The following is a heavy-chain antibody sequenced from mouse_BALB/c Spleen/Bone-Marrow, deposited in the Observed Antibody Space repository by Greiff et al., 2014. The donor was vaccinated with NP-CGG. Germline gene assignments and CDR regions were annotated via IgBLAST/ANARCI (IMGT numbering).Heavy chain of an antibody. V-gene: IGHV2-4-1*01. Sequence: QVQLQQSGPGLVQPSQSLSITCTVSGFSLTSYGVHWVRQSPGKSLEWLGVIWSGGSTDYNAAFISRLSISKDNSKSQVFFKMNSLQADDTAIYYCARNKNDYDGTLAYWGQGTLVTVSA. D-gene: IGHD2-4*01. J-gene: IGHJ3*01. CDR1: GFSLTSYG. CDR2: IWSGGST. CDR3: ARNKNDYDGTLAY.